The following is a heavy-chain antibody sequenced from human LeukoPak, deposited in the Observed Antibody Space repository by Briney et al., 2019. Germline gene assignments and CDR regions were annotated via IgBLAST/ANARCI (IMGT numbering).Heavy chain of an antibody. CDR2: IYYSGST. J-gene: IGHJ3*02. CDR1: GGSISSYY. Sequence: SETLSLTCTVSGGSISSYYWSWIRQPPGKGLEWIGYIYYSGSTYYNPSLKSRVTISVDTSKNQFSLKLSSVTAADTAVYYCARLPPGPLDAFDIWGQGTMVTVSS. CDR3: ARLPPGPLDAFDI. V-gene: IGHV4-59*01.